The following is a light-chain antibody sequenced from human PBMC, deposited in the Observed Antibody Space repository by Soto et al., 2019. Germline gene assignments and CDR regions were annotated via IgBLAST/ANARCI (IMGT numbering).Light chain of an antibody. J-gene: IGKJ1*01. CDR1: QSVSNR. V-gene: IGKV1-5*03. CDR2: KAS. Sequence: DIQMTQFPSTLSASVGDSVTITCRASQSVSNRLAWFQQKSGEAPNLLIHKASSLESGVPSRFSGSGSGTEFTLTISSLQPDDFATYYCQQYNTYLWTFGQGTKVEIK. CDR3: QQYNTYLWT.